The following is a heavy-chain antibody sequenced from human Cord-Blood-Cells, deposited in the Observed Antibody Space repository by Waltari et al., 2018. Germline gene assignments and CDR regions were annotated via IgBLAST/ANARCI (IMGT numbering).Heavy chain of an antibody. CDR2: IYYSGST. Sequence: QVQLQESGTGLVKPSETLSLTCTVSGGSVSSGSYYWSWIRQPPGKGLEWIGYIYYSGSTNYNPSLKSRVTISVDTSKNQFSLKLSSVTAADTAVYYCAADTTPTYYYYYYMDVWGKGTTVTVSS. D-gene: IGHD1-26*01. V-gene: IGHV4-61*01. J-gene: IGHJ6*03. CDR3: AADTTPTYYYYYYMDV. CDR1: GGSVSSGSYY.